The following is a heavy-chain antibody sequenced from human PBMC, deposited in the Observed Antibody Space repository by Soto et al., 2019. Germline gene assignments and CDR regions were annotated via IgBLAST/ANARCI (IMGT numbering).Heavy chain of an antibody. Sequence: QVQLQESGPGLVKPSETLSLTCTVSGGSISSYYWSWIRQPPGKGLEWIGYIYYSGSTNYNPSLKCRVTISVDTSKNQFSLKLSSVTAADTAVYYCARSRGYSYATPAFDYWGQGTLVTVSS. CDR2: IYYSGST. CDR1: GGSISSYY. D-gene: IGHD5-18*01. V-gene: IGHV4-59*08. J-gene: IGHJ4*02. CDR3: ARSRGYSYATPAFDY.